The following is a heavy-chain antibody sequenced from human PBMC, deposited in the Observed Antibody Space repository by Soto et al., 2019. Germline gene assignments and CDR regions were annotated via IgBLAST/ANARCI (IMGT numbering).Heavy chain of an antibody. V-gene: IGHV3-30*18. CDR3: AKIPYYYDSSGYYSDY. CDR1: GFTFSSYG. J-gene: IGHJ4*02. CDR2: ISYDGSNK. Sequence: LRLSCAASGFTFSSYGMHWVRQAPGKGLEWVAVISYDGSNKYYADSVKGRFTISRDNSKNTLYLQMNSLRAEDTAVYYCAKIPYYYDSSGYYSDYWGKGTLVTVSS. D-gene: IGHD3-22*01.